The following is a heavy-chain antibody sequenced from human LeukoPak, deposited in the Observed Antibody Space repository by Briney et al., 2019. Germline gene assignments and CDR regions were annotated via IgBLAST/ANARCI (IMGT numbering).Heavy chain of an antibody. Sequence: PSETLSLTCTVSGGSISSYYWSWIRQPPGKGLEWIGYIYYSGSTYYNPSLKSRVTISVDTSKNQLSLKLTSVTAADMAVYYCARDRSSGYYSDAFDIWGQGTMVTVSS. J-gene: IGHJ3*02. CDR2: IYYSGST. CDR3: ARDRSSGYYSDAFDI. V-gene: IGHV4-59*12. D-gene: IGHD3-22*01. CDR1: GGSISSYY.